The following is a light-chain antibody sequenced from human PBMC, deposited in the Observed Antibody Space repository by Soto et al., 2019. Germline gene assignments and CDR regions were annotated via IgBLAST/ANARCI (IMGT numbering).Light chain of an antibody. J-gene: IGLJ2*01. Sequence: QSVLTQPDSVSGSPGQSITISCTGTSSDVGGYNYVSWYQQHPGKAPKLMIFEVSSRPSGVSNRFSGSKSGNTASLTISGLQAEDEADYFCSSNAGSNNLIFGGGTKLTVL. V-gene: IGLV2-14*01. CDR1: SSDVGGYNY. CDR2: EVS. CDR3: SSNAGSNNLI.